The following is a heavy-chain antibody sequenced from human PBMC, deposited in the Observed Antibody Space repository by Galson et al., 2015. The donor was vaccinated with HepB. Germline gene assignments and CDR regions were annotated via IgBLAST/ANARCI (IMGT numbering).Heavy chain of an antibody. J-gene: IGHJ6*02. CDR3: ARDLGAVGVATITGPYYYGMDV. CDR2: IIPILGIA. CDR1: GGTFSSYT. D-gene: IGHD5-12*01. Sequence: SVKVSCKASGGTFSSYTISWVRQAPGQGLEWMGRIIPILGIANYAQKFQGRVTITADKSTSTAYMELSSLRSEDTAVYYCARDLGAVGVATITGPYYYGMDVWGQGTTVTVSS. V-gene: IGHV1-69*04.